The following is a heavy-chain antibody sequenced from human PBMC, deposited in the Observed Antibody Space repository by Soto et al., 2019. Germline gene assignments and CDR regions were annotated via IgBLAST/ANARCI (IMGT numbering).Heavy chain of an antibody. J-gene: IGHJ6*03. CDR1: GFAFNTYS. D-gene: IGHD3-9*01. CDR3: VRDLGRYFRSGYMDL. V-gene: IGHV3-21*02. Sequence: EVQLVESGGGLVKPGGSLRLSCTASGFAFNTYSMNWVRQAPGKGLEWVSSINEESTYIYYADSLRGRITISRDNAKDSLFLQMNSLRPDDTAVYYCVRDLGRYFRSGYMDLWGDGATVTVSS. CDR2: INEESTYI.